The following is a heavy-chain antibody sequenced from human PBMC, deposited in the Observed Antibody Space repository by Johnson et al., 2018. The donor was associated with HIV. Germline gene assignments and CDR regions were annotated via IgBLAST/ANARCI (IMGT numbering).Heavy chain of an antibody. D-gene: IGHD5-18*01. J-gene: IGHJ3*02. CDR3: ARGLIIQLWLQAAFDI. CDR1: GFTVSSNY. V-gene: IGHV3-53*01. Sequence: VQLVESGGGLIQPGGSLRLSCAASGFTVSSNYMSWVRQAPGKGLEWVSVIYSGGSTYYADSVKGRFPISRDNSKNTLYLQMNSLRAEYTAVYYCARGLIIQLWLQAAFDIWGQGTMVTVSS. CDR2: IYSGGST.